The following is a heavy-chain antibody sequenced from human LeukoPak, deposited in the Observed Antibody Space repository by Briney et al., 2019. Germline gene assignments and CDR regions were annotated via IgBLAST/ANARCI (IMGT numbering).Heavy chain of an antibody. V-gene: IGHV4-39*07. D-gene: IGHD3-9*01. CDR3: ARAGDILTGYYTVYFDY. Sequence: SETLSLTCTVSGDSITGYYWGWIRQPPGKGLEWIGSIYYSGSTYYNPSLKSRVTISVDTSKNQFSLKLSSVTAADTAVYYCARAGDILTGYYTVYFDYWGQGTLVTVSS. J-gene: IGHJ4*02. CDR1: GDSITGYY. CDR2: IYYSGST.